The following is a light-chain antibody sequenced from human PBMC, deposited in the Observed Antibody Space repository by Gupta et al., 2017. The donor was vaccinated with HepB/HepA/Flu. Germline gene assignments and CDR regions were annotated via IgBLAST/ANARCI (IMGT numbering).Light chain of an antibody. CDR1: SSNIGTNT. CDR3: AAWDDNLNGVV. Sequence: QSVLTQPPSASGTPGQRVTISCSGSSSNIGTNTVNWYQQPPGTAPKLLIYSNNQRPSGVPDRFSGSKSGTSASLAISGLQSDDEADYYCAAWDDNLNGVVFGGGTKLTVL. J-gene: IGLJ2*01. CDR2: SNN. V-gene: IGLV1-44*01.